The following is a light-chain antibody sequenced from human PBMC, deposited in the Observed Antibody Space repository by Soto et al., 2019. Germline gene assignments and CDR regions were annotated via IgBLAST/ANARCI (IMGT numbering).Light chain of an antibody. CDR1: SSDVGVYNS. Sequence: QSVLTQPASVSGSPGQSSTISCTGTSSDVGVYNSVSWYQQHPGNAPKLMIYEVSNRPSGVSNRFSGSKSGNTASLTIAGLQAEDVADYYCSSDTTSSTILYVFGTGTKLTV. J-gene: IGLJ1*01. V-gene: IGLV2-14*01. CDR2: EVS. CDR3: SSDTTSSTILYV.